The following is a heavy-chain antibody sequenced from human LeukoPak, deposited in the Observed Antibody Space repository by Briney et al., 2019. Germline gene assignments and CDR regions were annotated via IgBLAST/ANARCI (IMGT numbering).Heavy chain of an antibody. V-gene: IGHV4-61*01. CDR2: IYYSGST. CDR1: GGSISSSSYY. Sequence: SETLSLTCTVSGGSISSSSYYWSWIRQPPGKGLEWIGYIYYSGSTNYNPSLKSRVTISVDTSKNQFSLKLSSVTAADTAVYYCARGGGRAGYYDFWSGYPLPYYFDYWGQGTLVTVSS. J-gene: IGHJ4*02. D-gene: IGHD3-3*01. CDR3: ARGGGRAGYYDFWSGYPLPYYFDY.